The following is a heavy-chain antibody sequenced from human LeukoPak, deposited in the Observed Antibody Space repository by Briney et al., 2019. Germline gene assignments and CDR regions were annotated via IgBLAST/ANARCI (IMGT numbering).Heavy chain of an antibody. V-gene: IGHV3-30*18. CDR3: AKAMNYYGSGSGGDAFDI. D-gene: IGHD3-10*01. CDR1: GFTFSSYG. J-gene: IGHJ3*02. CDR2: ISYDGSNK. Sequence: GGSLRLSCAASGFTFSSYGMHWVRQAPGKGLEWVAVISYDGSNKYYADSVKGRFTISRDNSKNTLYLQMNSLRAEDTAVYYCAKAMNYYGSGSGGDAFDIWGQGTMVTVSS.